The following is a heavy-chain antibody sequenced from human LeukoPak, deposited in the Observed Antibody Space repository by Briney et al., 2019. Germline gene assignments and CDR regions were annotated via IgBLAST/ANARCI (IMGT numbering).Heavy chain of an antibody. CDR3: ASNHRTGYFGGAAFDI. V-gene: IGHV1-3*01. J-gene: IGHJ3*02. D-gene: IGHD3-9*01. CDR2: INAGNGNT. Sequence: ASVKVSCKASGYTFTSYAMHWVRQPHGQRLEWMGWINAGNGNTKYSQKFQGRVTITRDTSASTAYMELSSLRSEDTAVYSCASNHRTGYFGGAAFDIWGQGTMVTVSS. CDR1: GYTFTSYA.